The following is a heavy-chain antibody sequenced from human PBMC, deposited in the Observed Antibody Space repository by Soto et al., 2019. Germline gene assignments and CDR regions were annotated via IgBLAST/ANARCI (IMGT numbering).Heavy chain of an antibody. CDR3: ARDNYGSGSYKPVYYYYYGMDV. CDR2: INHSGST. CDR1: GGSFSGYY. J-gene: IGHJ6*02. V-gene: IGHV4-34*01. Sequence: PSETLSLTCAVYGGSFSGYYWSWIRQPPGKGLEWIGEINHSGSTNYNPSLKSRVTISVDTSKNQFSLKLSSVTAADTAVYYCARDNYGSGSYKPVYYYYYGMDVWGQGTTVTVSS. D-gene: IGHD3-10*01.